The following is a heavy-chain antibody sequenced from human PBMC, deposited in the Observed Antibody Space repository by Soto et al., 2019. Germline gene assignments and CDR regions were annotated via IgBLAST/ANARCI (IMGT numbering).Heavy chain of an antibody. V-gene: IGHV3-23*01. J-gene: IGHJ3*02. CDR3: AKATATGGGAFDI. CDR2: ILVDGRT. Sequence: GGSLRLSCAASGFICSSYDMSWVRQAPGKGLEWVSAILVDGRTFYVDSVKGRFTISRDSSQNTVYLQMNSLTAGDTALYYCAKATATGGGAFDICGQGTMVTVSS. CDR1: GFICSSYD. D-gene: IGHD2-8*02.